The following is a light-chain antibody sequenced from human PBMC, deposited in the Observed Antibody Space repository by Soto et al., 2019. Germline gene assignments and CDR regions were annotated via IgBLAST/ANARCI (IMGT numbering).Light chain of an antibody. CDR2: GDS. CDR1: SSNIGAGYD. Sequence: QSVLTQPPSVSGAPGQRITISCTGNSSNIGAGYDVHWYQQFSGTAPKLLIYGDSNRPSGVPDRFSGSKSGTSASLAITGLQAEDEAHYYCQSYDSSLSVVFGGGTKLTVL. V-gene: IGLV1-40*01. J-gene: IGLJ2*01. CDR3: QSYDSSLSVV.